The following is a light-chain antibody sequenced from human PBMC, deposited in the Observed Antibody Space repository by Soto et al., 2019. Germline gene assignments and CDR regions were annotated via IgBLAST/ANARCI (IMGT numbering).Light chain of an antibody. J-gene: IGLJ3*02. CDR1: SSDVGGYNY. Sequence: QAASVSGSPGQSITISCTGTSSDVGGYNYVSWFQQHPGKAPKLMIYDVSNRPSGVSNRFSGSKSDNTASLTISGLQAEDEADYYCTSYTTSSTWVFGGGTKLTVL. CDR2: DVS. V-gene: IGLV2-14*03. CDR3: TSYTTSSTWV.